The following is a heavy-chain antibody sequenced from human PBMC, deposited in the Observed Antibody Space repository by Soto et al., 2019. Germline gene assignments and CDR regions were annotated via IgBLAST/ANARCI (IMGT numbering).Heavy chain of an antibody. D-gene: IGHD6-19*01. Sequence: EVQLVESGGGLVQPGGSLRLSCAASGFTFSSFSMNWVRQAPGKGLEWVSSISSTTCGTYYAKSVKGRFTISRDNARNSLYLQMNSLRAEDTAVYYCAKDISVAGCFDSWGQGTLVTVSS. CDR2: ISSTTCGT. J-gene: IGHJ4*02. CDR1: GFTFSSFS. V-gene: IGHV3-48*01. CDR3: AKDISVAGCFDS.